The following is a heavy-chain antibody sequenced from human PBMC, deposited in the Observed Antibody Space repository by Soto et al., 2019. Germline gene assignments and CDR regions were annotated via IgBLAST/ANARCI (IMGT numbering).Heavy chain of an antibody. Sequence: QVQLVQSGAEVKKPGASVKVSCKASGYTFTGYYMHWVRQAPGQGLEWMGWINPNSGGTNYAQKFQGWVTMTRDTYIRTAYLERSKLRSDDTAVYYCARGRYDCWSGYYTTPVYWGQGTLVTVSS. CDR3: ARGRYDCWSGYYTTPVY. J-gene: IGHJ4*02. CDR2: INPNSGGT. CDR1: GYTFTGYY. V-gene: IGHV1-2*04. D-gene: IGHD3-3*01.